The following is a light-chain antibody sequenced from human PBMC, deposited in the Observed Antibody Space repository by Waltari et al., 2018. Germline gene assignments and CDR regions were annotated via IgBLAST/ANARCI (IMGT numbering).Light chain of an antibody. Sequence: QSALAQPASVSGSPGQSIAISCTGTSSDIGNYNYVSWYQQHPGKAPKLILYEVSDRPSGVSRRCSGSKSGNKATLTISGLQAEDEADYYCISYTNRATLRVFGTGTKVTVL. CDR3: ISYTNRATLRV. V-gene: IGLV2-14*01. J-gene: IGLJ1*01. CDR1: SSDIGNYNY. CDR2: EVS.